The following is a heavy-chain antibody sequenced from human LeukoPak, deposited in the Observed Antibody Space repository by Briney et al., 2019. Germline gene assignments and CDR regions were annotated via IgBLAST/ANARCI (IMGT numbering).Heavy chain of an antibody. J-gene: IGHJ4*02. D-gene: IGHD2-2*01. CDR2: INSDGSWT. V-gene: IGHV3-74*01. CDR1: GNYW. CDR3: VSFYETY. Sequence: GGSLRLSCAASGNYWMHWVRQAPGKGLVWVSHINSDGSWTGYADSVKGRFTISKDNAKNTVYLQMNNLRAEDTAVYYCVSFYETYWGRGTLVIASS.